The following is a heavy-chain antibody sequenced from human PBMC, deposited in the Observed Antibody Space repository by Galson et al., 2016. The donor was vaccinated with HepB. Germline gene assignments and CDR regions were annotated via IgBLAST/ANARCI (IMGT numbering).Heavy chain of an antibody. Sequence: PALVKPTQTLTLTCTFSGFSLSTSAVGVGWIRQPPGKALECLALIYWDDDKRYSTSLKTRLTISKDSSKNQVILTVANMDPVDTATYFCARTRGSGSFHYYYGLDVWGQGTTVTVSS. J-gene: IGHJ6*02. CDR1: GFSLSTSAVG. CDR3: ARTRGSGSFHYYYGLDV. CDR2: IYWDDDK. D-gene: IGHD1-26*01. V-gene: IGHV2-5*02.